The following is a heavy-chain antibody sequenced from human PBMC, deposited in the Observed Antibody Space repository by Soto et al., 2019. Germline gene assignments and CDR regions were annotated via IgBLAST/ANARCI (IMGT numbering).Heavy chain of an antibody. Sequence: VASVKVSCKASGYTFTSYYMHWVRQAPGQGLEWMGIISPSGGSTTSAQKFQGRVTMTRDTSTSTVYMDLSSLTSEDTAVYYCARGDYYDSSGYYAPSSYYYYGMDVWGQGTTVTVSS. V-gene: IGHV1-46*03. D-gene: IGHD3-22*01. CDR3: ARGDYYDSSGYYAPSSYYYYGMDV. CDR2: ISPSGGST. CDR1: GYTFTSYY. J-gene: IGHJ6*02.